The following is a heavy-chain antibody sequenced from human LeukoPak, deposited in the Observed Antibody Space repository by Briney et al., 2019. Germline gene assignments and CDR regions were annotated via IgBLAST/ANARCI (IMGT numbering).Heavy chain of an antibody. CDR3: ARDIYYGSGSYYMDV. J-gene: IGHJ6*03. CDR2: INWNGGSR. Sequence: GGSLRLSCAAAGSTFDDYGMSWVRQAPGKGLEWVSGINWNGGSRGYAESVKGRFTISRDNAKKSLYVQMNSLRAEDTALYYCARDIYYGSGSYYMDVWGKGTTVTVSS. CDR1: GSTFDDYG. V-gene: IGHV3-20*04. D-gene: IGHD3-10*01.